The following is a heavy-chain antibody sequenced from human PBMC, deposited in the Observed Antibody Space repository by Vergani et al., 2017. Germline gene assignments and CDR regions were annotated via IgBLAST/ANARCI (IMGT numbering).Heavy chain of an antibody. Sequence: EVQLEESGGGLVLPGRSLRLSCVASGFTSAGYAMHWVRQAPGKGLEGVSGVSWNSNRIGYEDSVKGRFLISRDNAKNSLYLQMNSLRAEDTALYYCAKDLGTSSGGGWFDPWCQGTLVTVSS. V-gene: IGHV3-9*02. CDR3: AKDLGTSSGGGWFDP. J-gene: IGHJ5*02. CDR1: GFTSAGYA. CDR2: VSWNSNRI. D-gene: IGHD3-10*01.